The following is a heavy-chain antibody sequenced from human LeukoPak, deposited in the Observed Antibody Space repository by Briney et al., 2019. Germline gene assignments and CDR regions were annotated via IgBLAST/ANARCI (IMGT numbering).Heavy chain of an antibody. Sequence: GGSLRLSCAASGFSFGSSGINWVCQAPGRGLEWVASIGSTGSDRYYVDLVKGRFTISRDNAKNSLYLQINSLRVEDTAVYYCATETIGRHYDYWGQGTLLTVSS. J-gene: IGHJ4*02. D-gene: IGHD1-14*01. CDR1: GFSFGSSG. CDR2: IGSTGSDR. CDR3: ATETIGRHYDY. V-gene: IGHV3-21*01.